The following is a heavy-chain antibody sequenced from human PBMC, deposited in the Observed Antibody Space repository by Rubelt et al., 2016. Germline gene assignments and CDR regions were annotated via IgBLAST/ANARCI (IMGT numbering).Heavy chain of an antibody. CDR2: IYYSGST. J-gene: IGHJ4*02. Sequence: QLQLQESGPGLVKPSETLSLTCTVSGGSISSSSYYWGWIRQPPGKGLEWIGSIYYSGSTYYNPSLKCRVTISVDTSKNQFSLKLSSVTAADTAVYYCARVGASRMGSGWYDFDYWGQGTLVTVSS. V-gene: IGHV4-39*07. CDR1: GGSISSSSYY. CDR3: ARVGASRMGSGWYDFDY. D-gene: IGHD6-19*01.